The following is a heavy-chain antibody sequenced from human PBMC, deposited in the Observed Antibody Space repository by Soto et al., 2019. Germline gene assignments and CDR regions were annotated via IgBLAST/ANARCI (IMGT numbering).Heavy chain of an antibody. CDR1: GFTFSDYT. D-gene: IGHD2-8*01. CDR3: ARRTNGYFCY. J-gene: IGHJ4*02. CDR2: VILSDYNT. Sequence: EVQLLESGGGLVQPGGSLTLSCAASGFTFSDYTRSWVRQATGQVLECISVILSDYNTFYAGSVRGRFTISRDNSKNTLYLEMNSLRAEDTALYYCARRTNGYFCYSGQGALVTVSS. V-gene: IGHV3-23*03.